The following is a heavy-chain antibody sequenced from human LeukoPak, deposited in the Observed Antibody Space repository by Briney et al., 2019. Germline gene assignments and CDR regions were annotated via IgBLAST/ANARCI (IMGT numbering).Heavy chain of an antibody. CDR1: GFTFSNYG. V-gene: IGHV3-33*01. D-gene: IGHD3-3*01. Sequence: GRSLRLSCAAAGFTFSNYGMHWVRQAPGKGLEWVAVIWYDESKKYHADSVKGRFTISRDVSKNTLYLQMNSLRAEDTAVYYCARDGGIGLDYWGQGTLVTVSS. J-gene: IGHJ4*02. CDR3: ARDGGIGLDY. CDR2: IWYDESKK.